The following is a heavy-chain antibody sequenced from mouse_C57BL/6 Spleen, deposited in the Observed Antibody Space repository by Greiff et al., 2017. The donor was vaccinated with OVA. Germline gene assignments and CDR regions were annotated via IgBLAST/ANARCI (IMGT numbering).Heavy chain of an antibody. CDR1: GFNIKDYY. Sequence: VQLKESGAELVKPGASVKLSCTASGFNIKDYYMHWVKQRTEQGLEWMGRIDPEDGETKYAPTFQVQSTLPADTSSNTAYLQLSSLTSDDTAVYYCARSWLLPFDYWGQGTTLTVSS. V-gene: IGHV14-2*01. D-gene: IGHD2-3*01. J-gene: IGHJ2*01. CDR2: IDPEDGET. CDR3: ARSWLLPFDY.